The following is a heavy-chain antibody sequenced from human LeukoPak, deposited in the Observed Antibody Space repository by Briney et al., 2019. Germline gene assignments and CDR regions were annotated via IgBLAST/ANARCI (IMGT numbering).Heavy chain of an antibody. J-gene: IGHJ4*02. V-gene: IGHV3-15*01. Sequence: GGSLRLSCVGSGFTFSNTWMNWVRRAPGKGLEWVGRIKTKSEGGTTHYAAHVKGRFTISRDDSKKTIFLQMNSLKIEDTAIYFCAADLDAYNTLDSWGQGALVTVSS. CDR1: GFTFSNTW. CDR3: AADLDAYNTLDS. CDR2: IKTKSEGGTT. D-gene: IGHD5-24*01.